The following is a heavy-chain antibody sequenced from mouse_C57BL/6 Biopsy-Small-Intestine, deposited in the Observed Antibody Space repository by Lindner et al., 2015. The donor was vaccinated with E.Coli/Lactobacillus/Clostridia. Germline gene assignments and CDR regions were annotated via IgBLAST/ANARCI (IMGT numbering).Heavy chain of an antibody. CDR2: ILPGIDST. CDR3: ARRLYTMDS. Sequence: VQLQESGAEPMKPGASVKVSCKATGYTFTGYWIEWVKQRPGHGLEWIGEILPGIDSTNYNEKFKGKATFTADTSSNTVYMQLSGLTTEDSAIYYCARRLYTMDSWGQGTSVTVSS. V-gene: IGHV1-9*01. CDR1: GYTFTGYW. J-gene: IGHJ4*01.